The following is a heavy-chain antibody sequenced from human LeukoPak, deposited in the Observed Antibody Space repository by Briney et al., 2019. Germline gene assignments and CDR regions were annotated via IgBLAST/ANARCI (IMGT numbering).Heavy chain of an antibody. CDR3: ARDLGSGIAAAGPLGWFDP. Sequence: GGSLRLSCAASGFTFSSYSMNWVRQAPGKGLEWVSSISSSSSYIYYADSVKGRFTISRDNAKNSLYLQMNSLRAEDTAVYYCARDLGSGIAAAGPLGWFDPWGQGTLVTVSS. J-gene: IGHJ5*02. V-gene: IGHV3-21*01. CDR2: ISSSSSYI. CDR1: GFTFSSYS. D-gene: IGHD6-13*01.